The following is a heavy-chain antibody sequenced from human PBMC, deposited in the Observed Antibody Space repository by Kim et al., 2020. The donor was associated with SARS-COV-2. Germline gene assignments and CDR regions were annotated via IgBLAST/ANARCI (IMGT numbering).Heavy chain of an antibody. J-gene: IGHJ4*02. CDR1: GFTFSSYS. Sequence: GGSLRLSCAASGFTFSSYSMNWVRQAPGKGLEWVSSISSSSSYIYYADSVKGRFTISRDNAKNSLYLQMNSLRAEDTAVYYCARDSPIHTVLPDYWGQGTLVTVSS. D-gene: IGHD4-17*01. CDR2: ISSSSSYI. CDR3: ARDSPIHTVLPDY. V-gene: IGHV3-21*04.